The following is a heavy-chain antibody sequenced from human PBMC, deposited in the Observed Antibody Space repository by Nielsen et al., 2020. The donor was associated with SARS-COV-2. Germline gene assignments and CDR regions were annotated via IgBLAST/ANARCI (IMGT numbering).Heavy chain of an antibody. CDR2: ISYDGSNK. D-gene: IGHD6-19*01. V-gene: IGHV3-30*18. Sequence: GGSLRLSCAASGFTFSSYGMHWVRQAPGKGLEWVAVISYDGSNKYYADSVKGRFTISRDNAKNSLYLQMNSLRAEDTALYYCAKSDGPVAGHRYNWFDPWGQGTLVTVSS. CDR1: GFTFSSYG. J-gene: IGHJ5*02. CDR3: AKSDGPVAGHRYNWFDP.